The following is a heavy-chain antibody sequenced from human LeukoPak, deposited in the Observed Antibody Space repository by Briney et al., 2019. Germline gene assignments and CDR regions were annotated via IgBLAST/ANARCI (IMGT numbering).Heavy chain of an antibody. Sequence: TSETLSLTCAVYGGSFSVYYWSWIRQPPGKGLEWIGEINHSGSTNYNPSLKSRVTISVDTSKNQFSLKLSSVTAADTAVYYCVARYYYDSSGYPTGDYWGQGTLVTVSS. CDR1: GGSFSVYY. D-gene: IGHD3-22*01. J-gene: IGHJ4*02. CDR3: VARYYYDSSGYPTGDY. V-gene: IGHV4-34*01. CDR2: INHSGST.